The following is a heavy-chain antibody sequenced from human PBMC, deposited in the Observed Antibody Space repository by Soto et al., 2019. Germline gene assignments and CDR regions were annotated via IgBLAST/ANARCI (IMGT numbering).Heavy chain of an antibody. J-gene: IGHJ6*02. D-gene: IGHD6-19*01. CDR3: ARDSAAGNHYYYYGMDV. CDR2: INPSGGST. Sequence: ASVKVSCKASGYTFTSYYTHWVRQAPGQGLEWMGIINPSGGSTSYAQKFQGRVTMTRDTSTSTVYMELSSLRSEDTAVYYCARDSAAGNHYYYYGMDVWGQGTTVTVSS. V-gene: IGHV1-46*01. CDR1: GYTFTSYY.